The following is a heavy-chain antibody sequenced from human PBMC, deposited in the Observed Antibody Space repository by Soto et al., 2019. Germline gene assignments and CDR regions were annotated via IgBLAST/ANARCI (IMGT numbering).Heavy chain of an antibody. J-gene: IGHJ2*01. D-gene: IGHD3-3*01. Sequence: QVQLVQSGAEVKKPGASVKVSCKASGYTFTSYYMHWVRQAPGQGLECMGIINPSGGSTSYAQKFQGRVTMTRDTSTSSVYMELSSLRSDDPAVYYCARDVSDDFWSDRNWYFDLWGRGTLVTVSS. CDR2: INPSGGST. CDR1: GYTFTSYY. CDR3: ARDVSDDFWSDRNWYFDL. V-gene: IGHV1-46*01.